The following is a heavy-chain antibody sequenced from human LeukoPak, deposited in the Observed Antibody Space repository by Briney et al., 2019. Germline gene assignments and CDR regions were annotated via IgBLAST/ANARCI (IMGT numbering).Heavy chain of an antibody. CDR3: ARAGRFTSGRSYFFDK. V-gene: IGHV4-59*13. Sequence: SETLSLTCSVSGGSISGYYWSWIRQPPGKGLEWIAYVSYSGNTNYTPSLKNRVSMSVDTSKNRFSLQLRSVTAADTAFYYCARAGRFTSGRSYFFDKWGQGTLVTVS. CDR1: GGSISGYY. D-gene: IGHD3-3*01. CDR2: VSYSGNT. J-gene: IGHJ4*02.